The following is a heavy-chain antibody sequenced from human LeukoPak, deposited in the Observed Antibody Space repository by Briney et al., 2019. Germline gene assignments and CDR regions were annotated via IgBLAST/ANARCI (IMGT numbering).Heavy chain of an antibody. Sequence: GGSLRLSCAASGFTFSSYAMHWVRQAPGKGLEWVAVISYDGSNKYYADTVKGRFTISRDNSKNTLYLQMNSLRAEDTAVYYCARDSEMVYAFYYYGMDVWGQGTTVTVSS. J-gene: IGHJ6*02. CDR2: ISYDGSNK. D-gene: IGHD2-8*01. CDR1: GFTFSSYA. V-gene: IGHV3-30-3*01. CDR3: ARDSEMVYAFYYYGMDV.